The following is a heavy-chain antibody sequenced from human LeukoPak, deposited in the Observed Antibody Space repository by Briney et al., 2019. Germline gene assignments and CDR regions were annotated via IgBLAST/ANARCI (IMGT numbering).Heavy chain of an antibody. V-gene: IGHV3-53*01. CDR2: IYRGGTT. D-gene: IGHD5-24*01. J-gene: IGHJ4*02. CDR1: GFTFSSYS. CDR3: ASGPQLVQMGY. Sequence: GGSLRLSCAASGFTFSSYSMNWVRQAPGKGLEWVSLIYRGGTTYYADSVKGRFTISRDNSKNTLYLQMNSLRAEDTAVYYCASGPQLVQMGYWGQGTLVTVSS.